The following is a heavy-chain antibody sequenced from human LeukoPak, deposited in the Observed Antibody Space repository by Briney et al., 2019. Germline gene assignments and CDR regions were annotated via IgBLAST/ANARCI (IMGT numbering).Heavy chain of an antibody. CDR2: IKEDGSEK. D-gene: IGHD6-13*01. CDR3: ASGRQLGY. V-gene: IGHV3-7*01. J-gene: IGHJ4*02. Sequence: GASLRLSCAASGFTFSSYAMSWVRQAPGKGLEWVANIKEDGSEKYYVDSVKGRFTISRDNARNSLYLQMNSLRAEDTAVYYCASGRQLGYWGQGTLVTVSS. CDR1: GFTFSSYA.